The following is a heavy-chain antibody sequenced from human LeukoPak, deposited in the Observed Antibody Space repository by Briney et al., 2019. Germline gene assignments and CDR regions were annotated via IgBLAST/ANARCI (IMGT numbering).Heavy chain of an antibody. CDR2: ISYDGSNK. J-gene: IGHJ4*02. V-gene: IGHV3-30*18. D-gene: IGHD4-11*01. CDR1: GFTFSSYG. CDR3: AKVPTDDGFDY. Sequence: GGSLRLSCAASGFTFSSYGMHWVRQAPGKGLEWVAVISYDGSNKYYADSVKGRFTISRDNSKNTLYLQTNSLRAEDTAVYYCAKVPTDDGFDYWGQGTLVTVSS.